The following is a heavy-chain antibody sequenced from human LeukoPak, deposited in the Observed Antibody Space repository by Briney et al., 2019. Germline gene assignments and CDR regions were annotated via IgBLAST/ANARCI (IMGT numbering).Heavy chain of an antibody. CDR3: ASYCSGGSCYSPWWYFDL. Sequence: GGSLRLSCAASGFTFSSYAMHWVRQAPGKGLEWVAVISYDGSNKYYADSVKGRFTISRDNSKNTLYLQMNSLRAEDTAVYYCASYCSGGSCYSPWWYFDLWGRGTLVTVSS. CDR1: GFTFSSYA. V-gene: IGHV3-30-3*01. J-gene: IGHJ2*01. D-gene: IGHD2-15*01. CDR2: ISYDGSNK.